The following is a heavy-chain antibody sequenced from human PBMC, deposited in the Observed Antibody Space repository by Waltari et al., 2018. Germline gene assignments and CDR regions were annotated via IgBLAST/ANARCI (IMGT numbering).Heavy chain of an antibody. Sequence: QVQLVQSGAEVKKPGASVKVSCKASGYTFTSYGIGWVRQAPGKGLEWVGWISAYNGNRDLAPRVQSRLTLTTDSSTTTAYMELTSLTFDDTAVYYCARGGLELGSAYHYNGMDVWGQGTTVIVS. CDR2: ISAYNGNR. V-gene: IGHV1-18*01. CDR3: ARGGLELGSAYHYNGMDV. CDR1: GYTFTSYG. D-gene: IGHD2-2*01. J-gene: IGHJ6*02.